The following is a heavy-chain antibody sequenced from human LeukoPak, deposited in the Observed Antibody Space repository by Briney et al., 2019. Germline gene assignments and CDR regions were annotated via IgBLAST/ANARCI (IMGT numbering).Heavy chain of an antibody. CDR3: ARAYSSSWYWNWFDP. D-gene: IGHD6-13*01. Sequence: PSETLSLTCAVYGGSFSGYYWSWIRQPPGKGLEWIGEINHSGSTNYNPSFKSRVTISVDMSKNQFSLKMSSVTAADTAVYYCARAYSSSWYWNWFDPWGQGTLVTVSS. CDR1: GGSFSGYY. CDR2: INHSGST. J-gene: IGHJ5*02. V-gene: IGHV4-34*01.